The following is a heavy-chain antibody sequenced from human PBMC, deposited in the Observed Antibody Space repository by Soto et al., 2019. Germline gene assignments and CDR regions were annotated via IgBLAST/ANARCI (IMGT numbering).Heavy chain of an antibody. CDR2: IYYSGST. J-gene: IGHJ4*02. V-gene: IGHV4-61*01. CDR3: ATHVEIFDY. CDR1: GGSVSSGSYY. Sequence: SETLALTCTVSGGSVSSGSYYCSWIRQPTGKGLEWIGYIYYSGSTNYNPSLNGRVTISVDTSKNQFSLKLSSVTAEDTAVYYCATHVEIFDYWGQGTLVTVSS.